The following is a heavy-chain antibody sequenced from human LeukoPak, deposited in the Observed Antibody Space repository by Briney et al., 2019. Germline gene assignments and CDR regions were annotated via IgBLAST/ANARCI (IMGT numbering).Heavy chain of an antibody. CDR3: ARLGGSVIDY. V-gene: IGHV3-48*03. CDR1: GFTFSSYE. CDR2: TSNSGSTI. Sequence: GGSPRLSCAASGFTFSSYEMNWVRQAPGKGLEWVSYTSNSGSTIYYADSVKGRFTISRDSAKNSLYLQMNSLRDEDTAVYYCARLGGSVIDYWGQGTLVTVSS. J-gene: IGHJ4*02. D-gene: IGHD3-16*01.